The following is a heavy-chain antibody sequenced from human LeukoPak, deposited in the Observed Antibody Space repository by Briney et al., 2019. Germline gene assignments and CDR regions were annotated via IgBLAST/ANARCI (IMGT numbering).Heavy chain of an antibody. CDR1: GFSLSTSGVG. D-gene: IGHD5-18*01. CDR2: IYWDDDK. CDR3: AHRGAAAYSYGPPFDY. Sequence: SGPTLVKPTQTLTLTCTFSGFSLSTSGVGVGWIRQPPGKALEWLALIYWDDDKRYSPSLKSRLTITKGTSKNQVVLTMTNMDPVDTATYYCAHRGAAAYSYGPPFDYWGQGTLVTVSS. V-gene: IGHV2-5*02. J-gene: IGHJ4*02.